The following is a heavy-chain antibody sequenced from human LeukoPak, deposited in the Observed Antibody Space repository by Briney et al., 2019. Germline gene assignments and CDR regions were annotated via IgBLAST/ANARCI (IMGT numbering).Heavy chain of an antibody. CDR2: ISGSGGSI. V-gene: IGHV3-23*01. J-gene: IGHJ4*02. D-gene: IGHD1-26*01. CDR3: GSESGSYYGSLDY. Sequence: GGSLRLSCAASGFTFSHYAMSWVRQAPGKGLEWVAGISGSGGSIYYADSAKGRFTISRDNSKNTVYMQMDSLRDEDTAVYYCGSESGSYYGSLDYWGQGTLVTVSS. CDR1: GFTFSHYA.